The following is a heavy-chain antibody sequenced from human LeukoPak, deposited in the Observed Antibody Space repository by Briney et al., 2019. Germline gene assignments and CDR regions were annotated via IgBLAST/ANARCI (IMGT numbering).Heavy chain of an antibody. Sequence: ASVKVSCKASGYTFTGYYMHWVRQAPGQGLEWMGWINPNSGGTKYAQKFQGRVTMTRDTSISTAYMELSRLRSDDTAVYYCAREVVGDSSMSTDYWGQGTLVTVSS. J-gene: IGHJ4*02. CDR3: AREVVGDSSMSTDY. D-gene: IGHD3-22*01. CDR2: INPNSGGT. V-gene: IGHV1-2*02. CDR1: GYTFTGYY.